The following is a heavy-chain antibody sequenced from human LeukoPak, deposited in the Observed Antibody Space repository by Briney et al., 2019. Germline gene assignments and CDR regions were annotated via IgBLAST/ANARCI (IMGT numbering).Heavy chain of an antibody. CDR3: ARFIDMVRGVITPWGYYGMDV. D-gene: IGHD3-10*01. V-gene: IGHV4-59*08. Sequence: SETLSLTCTVSGGSISSYYWSWIRQPPGKGLEWIGYIYYSGSTNYNPSLKSRVTISVDTSKNQFSLKLSSVPAADTAVYYCARFIDMVRGVITPWGYYGMDVWGQGTTVTVSS. J-gene: IGHJ6*02. CDR2: IYYSGST. CDR1: GGSISSYY.